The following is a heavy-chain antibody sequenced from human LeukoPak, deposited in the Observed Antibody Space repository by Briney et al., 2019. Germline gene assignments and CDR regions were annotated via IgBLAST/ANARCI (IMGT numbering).Heavy chain of an antibody. CDR3: ATEGFGDLTHYYGMDV. D-gene: IGHD3-10*01. CDR1: GYTLTELS. V-gene: IGHV1-24*01. Sequence: ASVKVSCKVSGYTLTELSMHWVRQAPGQGLEWMGGFDPEDGETIYAQKFQGRVTMTEDTSTDTAYMELSSLRSEDTAVYYCATEGFGDLTHYYGMDVWGQGTTVTVSS. J-gene: IGHJ6*02. CDR2: FDPEDGET.